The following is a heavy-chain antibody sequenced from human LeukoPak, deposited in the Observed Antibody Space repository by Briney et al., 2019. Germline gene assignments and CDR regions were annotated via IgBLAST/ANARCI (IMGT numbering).Heavy chain of an antibody. D-gene: IGHD2/OR15-2a*01. CDR2: IKSKTDGGTT. V-gene: IGHV3-15*01. CDR1: GFTFSNAW. Sequence: GGSLRLSCAASGFTFSNAWMSWVRQVPGQGLEWVGRIKSKTDGGTTDYAAPVKGRFTISRDDSKNTLYLQTNSLSTEDTAVYYCTTGTFATFDYWGQGTLVTVSS. CDR3: TTGTFATFDY. J-gene: IGHJ4*02.